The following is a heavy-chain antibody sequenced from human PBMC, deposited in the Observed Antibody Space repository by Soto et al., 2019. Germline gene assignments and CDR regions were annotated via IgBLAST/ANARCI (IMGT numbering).Heavy chain of an antibody. CDR3: ASSYVDHLAYQYYFDY. Sequence: SETLSLTCTVSGGSISSGGYYWSWIRQHPGKGLEWIGYIYYSGSTYYNPSLKSRVTISVDTSKNQFSLKLSSVTAADTAVYYCASSYVDHLAYQYYFDYWGQGTLVTVSS. CDR1: GGSISSGGYY. J-gene: IGHJ4*02. D-gene: IGHD2-2*01. CDR2: IYYSGST. V-gene: IGHV4-31*03.